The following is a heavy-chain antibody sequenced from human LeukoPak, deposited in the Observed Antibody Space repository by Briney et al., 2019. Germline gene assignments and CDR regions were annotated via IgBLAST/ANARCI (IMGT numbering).Heavy chain of an antibody. CDR1: GFTFSSYD. CDR2: IWYDGSNK. J-gene: IGHJ4*02. V-gene: IGHV3-33*01. Sequence: GGSLRLSCAASGFTFSSYDMHWVRQAPGEGLEWVAVIWYDGSNKYHTDSVKGRFTISRDNSKNTLYLQMNSLRAEDTAVYYCARDQVGATPWAPDYWGQGTLVTVSS. D-gene: IGHD1-26*01. CDR3: ARDQVGATPWAPDY.